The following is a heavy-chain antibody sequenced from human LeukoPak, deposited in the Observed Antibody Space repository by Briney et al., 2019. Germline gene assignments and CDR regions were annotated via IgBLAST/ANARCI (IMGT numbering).Heavy chain of an antibody. CDR2: ISSNGGST. V-gene: IGHV3-64*01. CDR3: ARDLFRSSSRGVY. CDR1: GFTFSSYA. D-gene: IGHD6-13*01. Sequence: GGSLRLSCAASGFTFSSYAMHWVRQAPGKGLEYVSAISSNGGSTYYANSVKGRFTISRDNSKNTLYLQMNSLRAEDTAVYYCARDLFRSSSRGVYWGQGTLVTVSS. J-gene: IGHJ4*02.